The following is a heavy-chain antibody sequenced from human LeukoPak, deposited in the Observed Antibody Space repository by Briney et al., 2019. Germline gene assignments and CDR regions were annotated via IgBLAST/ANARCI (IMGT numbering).Heavy chain of an antibody. CDR1: GFTFSSYA. J-gene: IGHJ4*02. D-gene: IGHD2-2*01. V-gene: IGHV3-30*04. CDR2: ISYGGSNK. Sequence: GGSLRLSCAASGFTFSSYAMHWVRQAPGKGLEWVAVISYGGSNKYYADSVKGRFTISRDNSKNTLYLQMNSLRAEDTAVYYCARDGEDIVVVPAATSRFDYWGQGTLVTVSS. CDR3: ARDGEDIVVVPAATSRFDY.